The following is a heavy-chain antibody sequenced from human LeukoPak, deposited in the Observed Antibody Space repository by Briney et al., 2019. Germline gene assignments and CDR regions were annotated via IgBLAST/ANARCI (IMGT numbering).Heavy chain of an antibody. J-gene: IGHJ4*02. Sequence: PGRSLRLSCAASGFTFSSYDMHWVRQAPGKGLEWVAVISYDGSNKYYADSVKGRFTISRDNSKNTLYLQMNSLRGEDTAVYYCAKDGNYYGSSSYPPADNWGQGTLVTVSS. CDR3: AKDGNYYGSSSYPPADN. D-gene: IGHD3-10*01. V-gene: IGHV3-30*18. CDR2: ISYDGSNK. CDR1: GFTFSSYD.